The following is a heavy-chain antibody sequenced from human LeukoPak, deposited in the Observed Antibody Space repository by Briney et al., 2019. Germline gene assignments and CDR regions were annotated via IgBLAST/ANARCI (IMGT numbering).Heavy chain of an antibody. CDR3: ARFEACSSYYFDY. CDR2: IYYSGST. D-gene: IGHD6-19*01. Sequence: SETLSLTCTVSGGSISSYYWSWIRQPPGKGLEWIGYIYYSGSTNYNPSLKSRVTISVDTSKNQFSLKLSSVTAADTAVYYCARFEACSSYYFDYWGQGTLVTVSS. J-gene: IGHJ4*02. V-gene: IGHV4-59*01. CDR1: GGSISSYY.